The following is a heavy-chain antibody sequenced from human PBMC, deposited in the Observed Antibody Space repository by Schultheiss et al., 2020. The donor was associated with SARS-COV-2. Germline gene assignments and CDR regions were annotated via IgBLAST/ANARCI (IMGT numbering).Heavy chain of an antibody. CDR1: GYSISSGYY. V-gene: IGHV4-61*01. Sequence: SETLSLTCAVSGYSISSGYYWSWIRQPPGKGLEWIGYIYYSGSTNYNPSLKSRVTISVDTSKNQFSLKLSSVTAADTAVYYCAREAYDWFDPWGQGTLVTVSS. D-gene: IGHD4-17*01. CDR3: AREAYDWFDP. CDR2: IYYSGST. J-gene: IGHJ5*02.